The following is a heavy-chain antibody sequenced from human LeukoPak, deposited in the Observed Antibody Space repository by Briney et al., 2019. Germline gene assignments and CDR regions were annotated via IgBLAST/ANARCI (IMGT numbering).Heavy chain of an antibody. D-gene: IGHD1-1*01. Sequence: PGGSLRLSCAASGFTFSSYEMNWVRQAPGKGLEWVSYISSSGSTIYYADSVKGRFTISRDNAKNSLYLQMNSLRAEDTAVYYCAKVEGTSDYFDYWGQGTLVTVSS. J-gene: IGHJ4*02. V-gene: IGHV3-48*03. CDR3: AKVEGTSDYFDY. CDR1: GFTFSSYE. CDR2: ISSSGSTI.